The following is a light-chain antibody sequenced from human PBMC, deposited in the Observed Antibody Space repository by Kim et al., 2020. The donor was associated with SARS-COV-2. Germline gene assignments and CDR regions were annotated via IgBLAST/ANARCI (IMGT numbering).Light chain of an antibody. CDR3: QQYSRPPWT. Sequence: DIQMTQSPSTLSASVGERVTITCRASQNVNNWLAWYQQTAGQAPKLLISRTSSLGGGVPSRFSGSGSGTEFALTISSLQPDDFATYYCQQYSRPPWTFGQGTKVDIK. CDR2: RTS. CDR1: QNVNNW. J-gene: IGKJ1*01. V-gene: IGKV1-5*03.